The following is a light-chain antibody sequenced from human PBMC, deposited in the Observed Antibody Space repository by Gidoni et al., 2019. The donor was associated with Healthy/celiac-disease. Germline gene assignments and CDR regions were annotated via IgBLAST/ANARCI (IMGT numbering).Light chain of an antibody. CDR3: AAWDDSLSVWV. CDR2: SNN. V-gene: IGLV1-47*02. J-gene: IGLJ3*02. Sequence: QSVLTQPPSASGTPGQRVTISCSGSSSNIGSNYVYWYQQLPGTAPKLLIYSNNQRPSGVPDRVSGSKSGTSASLAISGLRSEDEADYYCAAWDDSLSVWVFGGGTKLTVL. CDR1: SSNIGSNY.